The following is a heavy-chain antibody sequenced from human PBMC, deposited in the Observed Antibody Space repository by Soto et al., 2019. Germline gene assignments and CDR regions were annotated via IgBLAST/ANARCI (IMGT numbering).Heavy chain of an antibody. Sequence: GGSLRLSCAASGFTFASYAMSWVRQAPGKGLEWVSLISAPGVGSYYADSVKGRFTISRDNSKNTIYLQMDSLRADDTALYYCEKDSRAGGNYGFYFENWGHGTLVTVSS. D-gene: IGHD4-17*01. CDR2: ISAPGVGS. J-gene: IGHJ4*01. CDR1: GFTFASYA. CDR3: EKDSRAGGNYGFYFEN. V-gene: IGHV3-23*01.